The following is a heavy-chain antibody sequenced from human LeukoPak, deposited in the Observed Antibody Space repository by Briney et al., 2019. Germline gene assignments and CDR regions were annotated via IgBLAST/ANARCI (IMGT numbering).Heavy chain of an antibody. D-gene: IGHD6-19*01. J-gene: IGHJ4*02. CDR1: GGTFISYA. CDR3: ARDLSGSGWEYYFDY. Sequence: SVKVSSKASGGTFISYAISWVRQAPGQGLEWMGGIIPIFGTANYAQKFQGRVTITADESTSTAYMELSSLRSEDTAVYYCARDLSGSGWEYYFDYWGQGTLVTVSS. V-gene: IGHV1-69*13. CDR2: IIPIFGTA.